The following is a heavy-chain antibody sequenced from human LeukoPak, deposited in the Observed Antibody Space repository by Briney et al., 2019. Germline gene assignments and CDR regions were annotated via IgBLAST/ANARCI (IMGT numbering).Heavy chain of an antibody. V-gene: IGHV1-69*04. CDR2: IIPSLDIP. D-gene: IGHD1-26*01. Sequence: SVKVSCKASGDTFSRYAISWVRQAPGQGLGWMGRIIPSLDIPNYPQKFQGRVTITADKSTSTAYMEVRSLGSEDTAVYYCARSVGGATTPRFDYSGQGTLVTVSS. CDR1: GDTFSRYA. CDR3: ARSVGGATTPRFDY. J-gene: IGHJ4*02.